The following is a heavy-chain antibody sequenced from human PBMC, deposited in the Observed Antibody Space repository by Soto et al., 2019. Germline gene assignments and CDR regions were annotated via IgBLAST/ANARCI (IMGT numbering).Heavy chain of an antibody. D-gene: IGHD3-16*01. J-gene: IGHJ4*02. CDR3: VRDVGFDYVN. CDR2: IKQDESEK. V-gene: IGHV3-7*01. CDR1: GFSFSGYW. Sequence: EVQLVESGGGLVQPGGSLRISGKGSGFSFSGYWMSWVRQAPGKGLEWVASIKQDESEKYYVDSVKGRFTISRDNVDDSVFLHMNSLSAEDTAVYFCVRDVGFDYVNWGQGTLVTVSS.